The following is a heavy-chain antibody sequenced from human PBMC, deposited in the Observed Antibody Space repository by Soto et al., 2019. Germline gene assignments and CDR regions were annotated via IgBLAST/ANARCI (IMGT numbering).Heavy chain of an antibody. D-gene: IGHD1-26*01. V-gene: IGHV3-20*04. CDR3: VRGASLNFDY. J-gene: IGHJ4*02. CDR1: GFTFDDYG. Sequence: GGSLRLSCAASGFTFDDYGMSWARQAPGKGMEWVSGVNWNGGSTGYADSVKGRFTISRDNAKNSLYLQMNSLRAEDTAFYYCVRGASLNFDYWGQGTLVTVSS. CDR2: VNWNGGST.